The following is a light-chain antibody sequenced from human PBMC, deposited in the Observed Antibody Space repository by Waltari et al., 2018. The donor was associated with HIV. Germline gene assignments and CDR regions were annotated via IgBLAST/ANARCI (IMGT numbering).Light chain of an antibody. CDR2: DVS. CDR3: YSYAGSSTSNWV. Sequence: QSALPQPASVSGSPGQSITISCTGPRSDLGRHNLVSWYPQHPRKVPKLIIFDVSKRPSGVSNRCTGAKSGNTASLTISGLQAEDEADYYCYSYAGSSTSNWVFGGGTKLTVL. V-gene: IGLV2-23*02. CDR1: RSDLGRHNL. J-gene: IGLJ3*02.